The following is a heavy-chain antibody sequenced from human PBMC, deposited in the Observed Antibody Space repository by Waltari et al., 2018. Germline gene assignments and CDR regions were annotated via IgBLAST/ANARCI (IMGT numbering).Heavy chain of an antibody. CDR2: VYYAGTT. CDR3: ARQSSHAFDS. Sequence: QLQLQESGPGQVKPSETLSIVCDVSGAIVSGTAYCWGGVRQPPGKGLEWIGGVYYAGTTFYNPSLKSRVTISLDTSKKQFSLTLQSVTATDTAVYYCARQSSHAFDSWGQGILVSVSS. CDR1: GAIVSGTAYC. J-gene: IGHJ4*02. V-gene: IGHV4-39*01.